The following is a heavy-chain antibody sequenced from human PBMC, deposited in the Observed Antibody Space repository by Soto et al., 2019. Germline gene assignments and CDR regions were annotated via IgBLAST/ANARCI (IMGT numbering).Heavy chain of an antibody. J-gene: IGHJ6*02. D-gene: IGHD6-19*01. V-gene: IGHV3-7*01. CDR2: IKQDGSEK. CDR1: GFTFSTYW. Sequence: GGSLRLSCVASGFTFSTYWMIWVRQAPGKGLEWVANIKQDGSEKYYVDSVKDRFTISRDNAKNSLYLQMNSLRAEGSAVYYCARVYPGSGWPYHYYGMDVWGQATKVTVS. CDR3: ARVYPGSGWPYHYYGMDV.